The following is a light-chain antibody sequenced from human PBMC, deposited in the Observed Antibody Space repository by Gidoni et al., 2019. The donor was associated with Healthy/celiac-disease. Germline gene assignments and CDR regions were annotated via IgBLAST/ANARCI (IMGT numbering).Light chain of an antibody. CDR1: SSNIGSNS. Sequence: QSVLTQPPSASGTPGQRVTISCSGSSSNIGSNSVYWYQQLPGTAPKLLIYRNNQRPSGFPDRFSGSKSGTSASLAISGLRSEDEADYYCAAWDDSLSGLVVFGGGTKLTVL. V-gene: IGLV1-47*01. J-gene: IGLJ2*01. CDR3: AAWDDSLSGLVV. CDR2: RNN.